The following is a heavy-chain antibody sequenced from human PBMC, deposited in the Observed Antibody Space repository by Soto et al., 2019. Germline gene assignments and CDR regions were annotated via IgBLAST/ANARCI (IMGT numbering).Heavy chain of an antibody. CDR2: IYHSGRT. CDR3: ATTLCYSDSSGCIDAFDI. Sequence: QLQMQESGPGLVKPSETLSLTCTVSGGSISSSLYYWGWIRQPPGQGLEWIGSIYHSGRTYYNPSLKSRVTISLDTSENQFSLRLSSVTAADTAMYFCATTLCYSDSSGCIDAFDIWGQGTLVTVSS. J-gene: IGHJ3*02. CDR1: GGSISSSLYY. D-gene: IGHD6-19*01. V-gene: IGHV4-39*01.